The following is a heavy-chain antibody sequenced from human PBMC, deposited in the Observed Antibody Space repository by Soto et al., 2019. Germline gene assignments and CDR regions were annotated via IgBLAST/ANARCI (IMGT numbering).Heavy chain of an antibody. Sequence: QVQLVESGGGVVQPGRSLRLSCAASGFTFSSYGMHWVRQAPGKGLEWVAVIWYDGSNKYYADSVKGRFTISRDNSKKTLYLHMNSQGSEDTAVYYCEREGRYFDWYPSDSWGQGTLVKVSS. J-gene: IGHJ4*02. D-gene: IGHD3-9*01. CDR1: GFTFSSYG. CDR3: EREGRYFDWYPSDS. V-gene: IGHV3-33*01. CDR2: IWYDGSNK.